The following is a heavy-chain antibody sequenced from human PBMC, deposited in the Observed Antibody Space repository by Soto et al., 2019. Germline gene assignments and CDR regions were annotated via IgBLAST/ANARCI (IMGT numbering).Heavy chain of an antibody. CDR1: GFTFSSYG. CDR2: ISYDGSNK. D-gene: IGHD5-12*01. V-gene: IGHV3-30*18. J-gene: IGHJ4*02. CDR3: AKDTGLEWLRYYFDY. Sequence: GGSLRLSCAASGFTFSSYGMHWVRQAPGKGLEWVAVISYDGSNKYYADSVKGRFTIYRDNSKNTLYLQMNSLRAEDTAVYYCAKDTGLEWLRYYFDYWGQGTLVTVSS.